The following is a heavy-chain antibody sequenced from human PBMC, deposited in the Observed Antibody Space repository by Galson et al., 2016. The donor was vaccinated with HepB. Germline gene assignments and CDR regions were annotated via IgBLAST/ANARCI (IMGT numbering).Heavy chain of an antibody. CDR1: GYTFTNYG. Sequence: SVKVSCKASGYTFTNYGISWVRQAPGQGLEWMGWISAYNGDTSYSQKFQGRVTITRDTFATTTYIELSSVRSEDTAVYYCARDQAYYYYGMDVWGQGTTVTVS. CDR3: ARDQAYYYYGMDV. CDR2: ISAYNGDT. J-gene: IGHJ6*02. V-gene: IGHV1-18*01.